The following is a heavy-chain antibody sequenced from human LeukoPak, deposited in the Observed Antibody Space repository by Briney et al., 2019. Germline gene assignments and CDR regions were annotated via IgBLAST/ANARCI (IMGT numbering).Heavy chain of an antibody. CDR2: INHSGST. J-gene: IGHJ4*02. Sequence: SETLSLTCAVYGGSFSGYYWSWIRQPPGKGLEWIGKINHSGSTNYNPSLKSRVTISVDTSKNQFSLKLSSVTAADTAVYYCATLRAIFGVVMFEVYWGQGTLVTVSS. CDR1: GGSFSGYY. V-gene: IGHV4-34*01. CDR3: ATLRAIFGVVMFEVY. D-gene: IGHD3-3*01.